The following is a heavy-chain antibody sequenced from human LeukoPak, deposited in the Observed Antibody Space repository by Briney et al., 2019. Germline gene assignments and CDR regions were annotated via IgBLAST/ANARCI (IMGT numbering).Heavy chain of an antibody. V-gene: IGHV4-4*02. CDR3: AKSNGYGLVDI. Sequence: SETLSLTCAVSGGSITSSNWWTWVRQPPGKGLEWIGEIYYSGSTNYNPSLKSRVTISMDKSKNQFSLELTSVTAADTAVYYCAKSNGYGLVDIWGQGTMVTVSS. CDR2: IYYSGST. D-gene: IGHD3-10*01. J-gene: IGHJ3*02. CDR1: GGSITSSNW.